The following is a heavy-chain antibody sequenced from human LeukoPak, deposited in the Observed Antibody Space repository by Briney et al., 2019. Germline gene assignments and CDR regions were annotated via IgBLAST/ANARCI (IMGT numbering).Heavy chain of an antibody. CDR1: GYTFTGYY. Sequence: ASVKVSCKASGYTFTGYYMHWVRQAPGQGLEWMGWINPNSGGTNYAQKFQGRVTMTRDTPISTAYMELSSLRSEDTAVYYCARDHPGRAELAVAGVFDYWGQGTLVTVSS. D-gene: IGHD6-19*01. V-gene: IGHV1-2*02. J-gene: IGHJ4*02. CDR2: INPNSGGT. CDR3: ARDHPGRAELAVAGVFDY.